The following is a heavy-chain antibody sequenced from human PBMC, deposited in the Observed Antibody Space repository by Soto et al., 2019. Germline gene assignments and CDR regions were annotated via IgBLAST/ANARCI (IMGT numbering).Heavy chain of an antibody. V-gene: IGHV4-31*03. CDR1: GGSISSGGYY. CDR3: ARESSSSLYYYYGMDV. D-gene: IGHD6-6*01. J-gene: IGHJ6*02. CDR2: IYYSGST. Sequence: TLSLTCTVSGGSISSGGYYWSWIRQHPGKGLEWIGYIYYSGSTYYNPSLKSRVTISVDTSKNQFSLKLSSVTAADTAVYYCARESSSSLYYYYGMDVWGQGTTVTVSS.